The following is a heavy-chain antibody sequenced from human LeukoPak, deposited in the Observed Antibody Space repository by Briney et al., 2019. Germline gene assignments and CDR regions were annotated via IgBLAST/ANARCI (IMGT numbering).Heavy chain of an antibody. CDR3: ASVTHYYGSGNVYYFDY. J-gene: IGHJ4*02. V-gene: IGHV4-34*01. CDR2: INHSGST. Sequence: SETLSLTCAVYGGSFSGYYWSWIRQPPGKGLEWIGEINHSGSTNYNPSLKSRVTISVDTSKNQFSLKLSSVTAADTAVYYCASVTHYYGSGNVYYFDYWGQGTLVTVSS. CDR1: GGSFSGYY. D-gene: IGHD3-10*01.